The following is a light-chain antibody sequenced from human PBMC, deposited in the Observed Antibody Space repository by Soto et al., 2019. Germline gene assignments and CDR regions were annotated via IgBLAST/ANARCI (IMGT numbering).Light chain of an antibody. V-gene: IGLV2-23*03. Sequence: QSVLTQPASVSGSPGQSITISCTGTSSDVGSYNLVSWYQQHPGKAPKLMIYEGSKRPSGVSNRFSGSKSGNTASLTISGLQAEDEADYYGCSYAGSSTFLVVFGGGTKLTVL. CDR1: SSDVGSYNL. J-gene: IGLJ2*01. CDR3: CSYAGSSTFLVV. CDR2: EGS.